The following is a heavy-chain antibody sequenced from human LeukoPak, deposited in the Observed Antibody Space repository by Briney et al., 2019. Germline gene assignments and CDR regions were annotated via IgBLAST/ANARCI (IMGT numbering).Heavy chain of an antibody. CDR3: ATSPLFDS. CDR2: VHHSGDT. CDR1: GGSISSGGSS. V-gene: IGHV4-30-2*01. Sequence: KTSETLSLTCAVSGGSISSGGSSWSWIRQPPGKGLEWIGYVHHSGDTYYNPSLKSRVTISIDRANNQFSLKLSSVTAADTAVYYCATSPLFDSWGQGTLVTVSS. J-gene: IGHJ4*02.